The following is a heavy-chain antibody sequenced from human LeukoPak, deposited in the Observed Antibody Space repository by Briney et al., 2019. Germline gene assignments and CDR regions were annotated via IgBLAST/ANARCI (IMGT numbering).Heavy chain of an antibody. CDR1: GGYFRGYY. CDR3: ARGREGVSIVRGVSHPYYYGMDV. V-gene: IGHV4-34*01. J-gene: IGHJ6*02. Sequence: PSETLSLTCAVNGGYFRGYYRSWIRQSPEKGLEWIGEINHSGSINYNPSLRSRVTLSVDTSEFSLELSSVTAADTAVYYCARGREGVSIVRGVSHPYYYGMDVWGQGTTVTVSS. CDR2: INHSGSI. D-gene: IGHD3-10*01.